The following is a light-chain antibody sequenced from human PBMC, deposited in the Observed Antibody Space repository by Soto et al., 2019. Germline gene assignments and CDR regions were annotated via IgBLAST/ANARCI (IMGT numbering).Light chain of an antibody. CDR2: WAS. J-gene: IGKJ4*01. Sequence: DILMTQSPDSLAVSLGERATINCKSSQSVLYIPTNKNYLAWYQQKPGQPPKLLIYWASTRESGVPDRFSGSGSGTDFTLTISSLQAEDVAVYYCQQYFTTPRLGFG. V-gene: IGKV4-1*01. CDR3: QQYFTTPRLG. CDR1: QSVLYIPTNKNY.